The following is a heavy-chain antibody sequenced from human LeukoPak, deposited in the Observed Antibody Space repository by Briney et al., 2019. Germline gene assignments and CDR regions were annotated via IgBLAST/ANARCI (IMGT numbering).Heavy chain of an antibody. V-gene: IGHV3-30*02. CDR2: ILYDGSNK. CDR1: GFTFSSYG. CDR3: AKDRAAAGSVYYFDY. D-gene: IGHD6-13*01. J-gene: IGHJ4*02. Sequence: GGSLRLSCAASGFTFSSYGMHWVRQAPGKGLEWVAFILYDGSNKYYADSVKGRFTISRDNSKNTLYLQMNSLRAEDTAVYYCAKDRAAAGSVYYFDYWGQGTLVTVSS.